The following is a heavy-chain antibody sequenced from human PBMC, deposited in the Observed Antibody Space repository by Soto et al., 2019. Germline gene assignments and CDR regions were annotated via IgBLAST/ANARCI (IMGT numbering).Heavy chain of an antibody. CDR3: VRRVSGNYDY. D-gene: IGHD1-7*01. V-gene: IGHV3-64*01. CDR2: ISSNGGTT. J-gene: IGHJ4*02. CDR1: GFTFSSYD. Sequence: EVQLAESGGGMVQPGGSLRLSCVASGFTFSSYDMHWVRQAPGKGLEYVSSISSNGGTTYYGNSVKGRFTISRDNSKNTLYLQMGSLRAQDMAVYYCVRRVSGNYDYWDQGTLVTVSS.